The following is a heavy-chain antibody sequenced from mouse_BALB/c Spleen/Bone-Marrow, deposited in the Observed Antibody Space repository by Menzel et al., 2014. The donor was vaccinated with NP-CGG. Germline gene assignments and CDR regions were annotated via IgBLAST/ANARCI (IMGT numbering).Heavy chain of an antibody. Sequence: VQLKESGTVLARPGAAVKMSCMASGYTFSNYWMHWIKQRPGQGLEWIGTIHPGNSDTTYNQKFKGKAKLTAVTSTSTAYMELSSLTNEDSAVYYCTTLARNNFDYWGQGTTLTVSS. CDR2: IHPGNSDT. CDR3: TTLARNNFDY. V-gene: IGHV1-5*01. CDR1: GYTFSNYW. D-gene: IGHD3-1*01. J-gene: IGHJ2*01.